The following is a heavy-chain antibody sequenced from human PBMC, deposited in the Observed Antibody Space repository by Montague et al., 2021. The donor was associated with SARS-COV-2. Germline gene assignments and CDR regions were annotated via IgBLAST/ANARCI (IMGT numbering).Heavy chain of an antibody. V-gene: IGHV1-2*02. J-gene: IGHJ4*02. D-gene: IGHD6-19*01. CDR1: GYTFTGYY. Sequence: SVKVSCKASGYTFTGYYIHWMRQAPGQGLEWMGWIDPNSGDTDFPQKFQGRVAMTRDTSISTVYMELSRLRSIDTAVYYCARGPSSACFDYWGQGTLVTVSS. CDR2: IDPNSGDT. CDR3: ARGPSSACFDY.